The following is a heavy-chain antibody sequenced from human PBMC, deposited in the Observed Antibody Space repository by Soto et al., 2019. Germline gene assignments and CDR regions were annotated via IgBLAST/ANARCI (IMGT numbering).Heavy chain of an antibody. V-gene: IGHV4-61*01. J-gene: IGHJ6*02. Sequence: PXATLSLTCTVSGGSVSSGSYYWSWIRQPPGKGLEWIGYIYYSGSTNYNPSLKSRVTISVDTSKNQFSLKLSSVTAADTAVYYCARDRYCSGGSCSNYYYGMDVWGQGTTVTVSS. CDR1: GGSVSSGSYY. D-gene: IGHD2-15*01. CDR3: ARDRYCSGGSCSNYYYGMDV. CDR2: IYYSGST.